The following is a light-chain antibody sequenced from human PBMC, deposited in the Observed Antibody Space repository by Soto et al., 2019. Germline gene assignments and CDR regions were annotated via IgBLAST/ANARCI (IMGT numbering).Light chain of an antibody. J-gene: IGKJ1*01. CDR3: QQYYSPPPTWT. CDR1: QSVLYSSNNKNY. V-gene: IGKV4-1*01. Sequence: DIVMTQSPDSLAVSLGERATINCKSSQSVLYSSNNKNYLAWYQQKPGQPPKLLIYWASTRESGVPDRFSGSWSGTDFTLTISRRQAEDVAVYYCQQYYSPPPTWTFGQGTKVEIK. CDR2: WAS.